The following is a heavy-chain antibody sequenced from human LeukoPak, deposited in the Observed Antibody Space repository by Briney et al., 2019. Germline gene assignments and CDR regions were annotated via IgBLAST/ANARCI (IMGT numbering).Heavy chain of an antibody. J-gene: IGHJ4*02. D-gene: IGHD3-16*01. CDR1: GYTFTSYG. V-gene: IGHV1-18*01. Sequence: ASVKVSCKASGYTFTSYGISWVRQAPGQGLEWMGWISAYNGNTNYAQKLQGRVTMTTDTSTTTAHMELRSLTSDDTAVYYCARHGGVGPKRDYFDYWGPGTLVTVSS. CDR2: ISAYNGNT. CDR3: ARHGGVGPKRDYFDY.